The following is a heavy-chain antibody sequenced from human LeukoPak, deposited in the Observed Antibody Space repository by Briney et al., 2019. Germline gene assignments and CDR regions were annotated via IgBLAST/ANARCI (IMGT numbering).Heavy chain of an antibody. Sequence: GGSLRLSCAASGLTFSDQAMHWVRQGPGPGLEWVARSGNDGSTSYSDPASGRFTISRDSKTSLYLEMDRLRTEDTATSYCSSQTKYYSASAGSYWGAFDLWGQGTMVTVFS. CDR2: SGNDGST. J-gene: IGHJ3*01. V-gene: IGHV3-43*02. CDR1: GLTFSDQA. D-gene: IGHD3-10*01. CDR3: SSQTKYYSASAGSYWGAFDL.